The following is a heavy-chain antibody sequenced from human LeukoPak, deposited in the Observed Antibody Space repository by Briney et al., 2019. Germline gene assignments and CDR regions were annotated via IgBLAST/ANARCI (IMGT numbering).Heavy chain of an antibody. D-gene: IGHD1-26*01. V-gene: IGHV3-43*02. CDR1: GFIFDDYA. Sequence: PGGSLRLSCAASGFIFDDYAMHWVRQAPGKGLEWVSLISGDGGSTYYADFVKGRFTISRDNSKNSLYLQMSSLRTEDTALYYCARDTLSGRYWATRTNFDYWGQGTLVTVSS. CDR3: ARDTLSGRYWATRTNFDY. CDR2: ISGDGGST. J-gene: IGHJ4*02.